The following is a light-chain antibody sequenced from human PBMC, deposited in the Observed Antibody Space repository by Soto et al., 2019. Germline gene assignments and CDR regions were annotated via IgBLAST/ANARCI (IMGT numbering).Light chain of an antibody. V-gene: IGKV3-20*01. J-gene: IGKJ4*01. Sequence: EIVLTQSPGTLSLSPGDRATLSCRASQTVSFSYLAWYQQKPGQAPRLRIYGASSRATGIPDRFSGSESGTVFTLTLSRLEPEDFAVYYCQQYGSSPLPFGGGTKVEIK. CDR2: GAS. CDR3: QQYGSSPLP. CDR1: QTVSFSY.